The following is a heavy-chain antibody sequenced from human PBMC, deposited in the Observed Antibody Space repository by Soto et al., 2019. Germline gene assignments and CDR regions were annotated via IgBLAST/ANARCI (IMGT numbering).Heavy chain of an antibody. J-gene: IGHJ2*01. CDR2: ISWNSGSI. D-gene: IGHD4-17*01. CDR3: TRERWDYGDPKWYFDL. V-gene: IGHV3-9*01. Sequence: GGSLRLSCAASGFTFDDYAMHWVRQAPGKGLEWVSGISWNSGSIGYADSVKGRFTISRDNAKNSLYLQMNSLKADDTAVYYCTRERWDYGDPKWYFDLWGRGTLVTVSS. CDR1: GFTFDDYA.